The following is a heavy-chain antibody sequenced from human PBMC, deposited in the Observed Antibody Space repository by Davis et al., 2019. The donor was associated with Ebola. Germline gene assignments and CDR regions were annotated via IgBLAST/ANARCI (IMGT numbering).Heavy chain of an antibody. CDR1: GYTFSSYA. CDR2: INTNTGDP. Sequence: AASVKVSCKSSGYTFSSYALNWVRQAPGQGLEWMGWINTNTGDPTYAQGFTGRFVFSLDTSVSTAYLQISSLKAEDTAVYYCARAPLGSSGWYGYFDYWGQGTLVTVSS. J-gene: IGHJ4*02. D-gene: IGHD6-19*01. V-gene: IGHV7-4-1*02. CDR3: ARAPLGSSGWYGYFDY.